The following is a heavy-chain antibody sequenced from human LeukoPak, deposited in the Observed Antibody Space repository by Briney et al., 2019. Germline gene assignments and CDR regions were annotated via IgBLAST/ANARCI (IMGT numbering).Heavy chain of an antibody. V-gene: IGHV1-2*06. D-gene: IGHD1-7*01. Sequence: ASVKVSCKASGYTFTGYYMHWVRQAPGQGLEWMGRINPNSGGTNYAQKFQGRVTMTRETSISTAYMELSRLRSDDTAVYYCASNSNYFYFSGAFDIWGPGTMVTVSS. CDR3: ASNSNYFYFSGAFDI. CDR2: INPNSGGT. J-gene: IGHJ3*02. CDR1: GYTFTGYY.